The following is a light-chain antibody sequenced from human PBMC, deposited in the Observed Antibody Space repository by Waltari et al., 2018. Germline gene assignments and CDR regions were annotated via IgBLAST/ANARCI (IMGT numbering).Light chain of an antibody. CDR2: DVS. Sequence: QSALTQPASVSGSAGQSITIYSTGTSSDVGGYNYVYWYQQHPGKAPNLMIYDVSNRPSGVSYLFSVSKSGNTASLTISGLQAEDEADYHCSSYTDSTTYVFGTGTKVTVL. J-gene: IGLJ1*01. V-gene: IGLV2-14*01. CDR1: SSDVGGYNY. CDR3: SSYTDSTTYV.